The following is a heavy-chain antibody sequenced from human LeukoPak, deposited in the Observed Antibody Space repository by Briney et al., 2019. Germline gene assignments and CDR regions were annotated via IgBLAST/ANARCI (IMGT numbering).Heavy chain of an antibody. V-gene: IGHV1-69*05. CDR1: GGTFSSYA. CDR3: ARDGSEYSYGYNWFDP. CDR2: IIPIFGTA. J-gene: IGHJ5*02. Sequence: GASVKVSCKASGGTFSSYAISWVRQAPGQGLEWMGGIIPIFGTANYAQKFQGRVTITTDESTSTAYMELSSLRSEDTAVYYCARDGSEYSYGYNWFDPWGQGTLVTVSS. D-gene: IGHD5-18*01.